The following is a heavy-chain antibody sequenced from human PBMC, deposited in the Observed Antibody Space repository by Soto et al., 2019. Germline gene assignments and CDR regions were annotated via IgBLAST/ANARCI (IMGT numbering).Heavy chain of an antibody. CDR1: GGPFSSYS. D-gene: IGHD4-4*01. V-gene: IGHV3-21*01. CDR2: ISSSSSYI. Sequence: GGSLRLSCAASGGPFSSYSMNWVRQAPGKGLEWVSSISSSSSYIYYADSVKGRFTISRDNAKNSLYLQMNSLRAEDTAVYYCARAASTVIDYYYYMDVWGKGTTVTVSS. CDR3: ARAASTVIDYYYYMDV. J-gene: IGHJ6*03.